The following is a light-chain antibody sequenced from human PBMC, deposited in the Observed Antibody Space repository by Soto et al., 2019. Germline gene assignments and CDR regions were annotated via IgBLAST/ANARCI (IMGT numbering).Light chain of an antibody. CDR2: AAS. V-gene: IGKV1-39*01. Sequence: DIQMTQSPSSLSASVGDRVTTTCRASQSISSYLNWYQQKPGKAPKLLIYAASSLQSGVPSRFSGSVSGTDFTLTISSLQPEDFATYYCQQSYSTPPITFGQGTRLEIK. CDR3: QQSYSTPPIT. J-gene: IGKJ5*01. CDR1: QSISSY.